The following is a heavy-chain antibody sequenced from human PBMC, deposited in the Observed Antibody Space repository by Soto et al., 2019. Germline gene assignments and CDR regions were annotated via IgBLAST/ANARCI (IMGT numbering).Heavy chain of an antibody. CDR1: GFTFSSYW. Sequence: GGSLRLSCAASGFTFSSYWMHWVRQAPGKGLEWVSRINSDGSSTSYADSVKGRFTISRDNAKNTLYLQMNSLRAEDTAVYYCAVAVAGPTAIGYWGQGTLVTVSS. V-gene: IGHV3-74*01. D-gene: IGHD6-19*01. CDR3: AVAVAGPTAIGY. J-gene: IGHJ4*02. CDR2: INSDGSST.